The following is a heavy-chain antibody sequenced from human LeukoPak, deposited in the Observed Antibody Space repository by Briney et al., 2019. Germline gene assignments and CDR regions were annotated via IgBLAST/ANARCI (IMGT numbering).Heavy chain of an antibody. V-gene: IGHV4-34*01. D-gene: IGHD6-19*01. J-gene: IGHJ5*02. CDR3: ARIAVAGARGPWFDP. Sequence: SETLSLTCAVYGGSFSGYYWSWIRQPPGKGLEWIGEINHSGSTYYNPSLKSRVTISVDTSKNQFSLKLSSVTAADTAVYYCARIAVAGARGPWFDPWGQGTLVTVSS. CDR2: INHSGST. CDR1: GGSFSGYY.